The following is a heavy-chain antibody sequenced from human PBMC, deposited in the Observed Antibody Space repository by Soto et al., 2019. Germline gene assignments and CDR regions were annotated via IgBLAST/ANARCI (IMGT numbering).Heavy chain of an antibody. D-gene: IGHD2-15*01. Sequence: SETLSLTCTVSGGSMSSYYWTWLRQSPGRGLEWIGYISYSGSTYYNPSPKSRVTISADTSKNQFSLRMNSMIAADTAVYYCARADPDASVGYWGKGTLVTVST. CDR3: ARADPDASVGY. CDR2: ISYSGST. CDR1: GGSMSSYY. J-gene: IGHJ4*02. V-gene: IGHV4-59*01.